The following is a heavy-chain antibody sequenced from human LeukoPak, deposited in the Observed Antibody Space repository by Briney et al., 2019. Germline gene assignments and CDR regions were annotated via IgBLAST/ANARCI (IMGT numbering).Heavy chain of an antibody. V-gene: IGHV3-30*02. Sequence: PGGSLRLSCAASGCTYSDYGMRWVRQAPGRGLEWVAFILNDGTWEYYPDSVKGRLTISRDNSRNTLYLQMNSVRLEDTAIYYCVKGGSISHNWFDSWGQGTLVTVSS. CDR3: VKGGSISHNWFDS. J-gene: IGHJ5*01. CDR1: GCTYSDYG. D-gene: IGHD3-16*01. CDR2: ILNDGTWE.